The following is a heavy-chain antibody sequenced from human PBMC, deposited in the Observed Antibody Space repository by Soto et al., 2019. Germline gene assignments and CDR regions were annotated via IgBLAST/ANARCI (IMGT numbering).Heavy chain of an antibody. CDR1: GYSIRTPYY. CDR3: ARSIDP. J-gene: IGHJ5*02. V-gene: IGHV4-38-2*02. CDR2: IYYSGST. Sequence: SETLSLTCTVAGYSIRTPYYWAWIRQPPGKGLEWIGYIYYSGSTYYNPSLKSRVTISVDTSKNQFSLKLSSVTAADTAVYYCARSIDPWGQGTLVTVSS.